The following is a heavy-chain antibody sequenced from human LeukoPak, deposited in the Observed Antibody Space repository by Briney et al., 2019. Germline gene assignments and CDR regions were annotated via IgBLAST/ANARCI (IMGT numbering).Heavy chain of an antibody. CDR2: INWNGGST. CDR1: GFTFDDYG. V-gene: IGHV3-20*04. CDR3: ARTPLLTYYYDSSGYYSFDY. Sequence: GGSLRVSCAASGFTFDDYGMSWVRQAPGKGLEWVSGINWNGGSTGYADSVKGRFTISRDNAKNSLYLQMNSLRAEDTALYYCARTPLLTYYYDSSGYYSFDYWGQGTLVTVSA. D-gene: IGHD3-22*01. J-gene: IGHJ4*02.